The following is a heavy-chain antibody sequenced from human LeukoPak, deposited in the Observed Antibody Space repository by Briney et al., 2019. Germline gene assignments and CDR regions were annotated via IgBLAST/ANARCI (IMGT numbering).Heavy chain of an antibody. D-gene: IGHD3-22*01. CDR2: IYYSGST. CDR3: ARVPDYYDSSGGGNYYYYYMDV. V-gene: IGHV4-59*01. J-gene: IGHJ6*03. Sequence: SETLSLTCTVSGGSISSYYWSWIRQPPGKGLEWIGDIYYSGSTNYNPSLKSRVTISVDTTKNQFSLKLSSVTAADTAVYYCARVPDYYDSSGGGNYYYYYMDVWGKGTTVTVSS. CDR1: GGSISSYY.